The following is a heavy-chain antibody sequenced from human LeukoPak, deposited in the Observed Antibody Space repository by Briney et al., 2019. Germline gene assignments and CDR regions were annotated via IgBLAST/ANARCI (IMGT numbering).Heavy chain of an antibody. J-gene: IGHJ4*02. V-gene: IGHV1-46*01. CDR1: GYTFTSYY. CDR3: ALVTTDRPFDY. D-gene: IGHD4-17*01. CDR2: INPSGGST. Sequence: ASVKVSCKASGYTFTSYYMHWVRQAPGQGLEWMGIINPSGGSTSYAQKFQGRVTMTRDTSTSTVYMELSSLRAEDTAIYYCALVTTDRPFDYWGQGTLVTVSS.